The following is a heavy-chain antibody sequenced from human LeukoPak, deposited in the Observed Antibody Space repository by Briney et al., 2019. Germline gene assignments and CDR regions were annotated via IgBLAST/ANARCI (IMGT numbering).Heavy chain of an antibody. D-gene: IGHD6-13*01. CDR2: ISYDGSNK. J-gene: IGHJ4*02. CDR3: ARDPSSSWHLGPYYFGY. Sequence: GGSLRLSCAASGFTFSSYAMHWVRQAPGKGLEWVAVISYDGSNKYYADSVKGRFTISRDNSKNTLYLQMNSLRAEDTAVYYCARDPSSSWHLGPYYFGYWGQGTLVTVSS. V-gene: IGHV3-30-3*01. CDR1: GFTFSSYA.